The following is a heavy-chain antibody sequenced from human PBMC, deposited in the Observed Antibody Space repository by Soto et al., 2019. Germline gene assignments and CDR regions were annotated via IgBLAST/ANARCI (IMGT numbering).Heavy chain of an antibody. J-gene: IGHJ4*02. CDR1: GASMTTAAAY. Sequence: SETLSLTCTVSGASMTTAAAYWPWIRQPPGKGLEWIGSVYSGGATYYNPSLKGRATISADMSNNQFFLSLTSLTAADTAVYYCAGRSLLVAPTWGQGSLVTVSS. V-gene: IGHV4-39*01. CDR3: AGRSLLVAPT. CDR2: VYSGGAT. D-gene: IGHD2-21*01.